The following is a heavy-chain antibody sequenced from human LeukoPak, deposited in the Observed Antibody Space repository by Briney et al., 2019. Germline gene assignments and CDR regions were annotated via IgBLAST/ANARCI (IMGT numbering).Heavy chain of an antibody. CDR2: IYYSGST. CDR3: ARQFAEFITMIVVAQGAFDI. Sequence: PSETLSLTCTVSGGSISSSSYYWGWIRQPPGKGLEWIGSIYYSGSTYYNPSLKSRVTISVDTSKNQFSLKLSSVTAADTAVYYCARQFAEFITMIVVAQGAFDIWGQGTMVTVSS. D-gene: IGHD3-22*01. J-gene: IGHJ3*02. CDR1: GGSISSSSYY. V-gene: IGHV4-39*01.